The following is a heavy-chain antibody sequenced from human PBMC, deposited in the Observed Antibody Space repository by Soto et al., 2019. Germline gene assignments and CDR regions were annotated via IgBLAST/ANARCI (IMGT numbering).Heavy chain of an antibody. CDR2: ISGSGGST. CDR1: GFTFSSYA. Sequence: EVQLLESGGGLVQHGGSLRLSCAASGFTFSSYAMSWVRQAPGKGLEWVSAISGSGGSTYYADSVKGRFTISRDNSKNTLYLQMNSLRAEDTAVYYCHGGEEWPRYYFDYWGQGTLVTVSS. V-gene: IGHV3-23*01. D-gene: IGHD3-3*01. CDR3: HGGEEWPRYYFDY. J-gene: IGHJ4*02.